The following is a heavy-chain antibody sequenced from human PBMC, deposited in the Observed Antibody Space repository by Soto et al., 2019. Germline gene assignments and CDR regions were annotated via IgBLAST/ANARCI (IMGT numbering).Heavy chain of an antibody. V-gene: IGHV4-39*01. CDR3: ARLSGYYGSGNLIDY. Sequence: PSETLSLTCTVSGGSISSGSYYWGWIRQPPGKGLEWIGSIYYSGSTYYNPSLKSRVTISVDTSKNQFSLKLSSVTAADTAVYYCARLSGYYGSGNLIDYWGQGTLVTVSS. CDR1: GGSISSGSYY. CDR2: IYYSGST. D-gene: IGHD3-10*01. J-gene: IGHJ4*02.